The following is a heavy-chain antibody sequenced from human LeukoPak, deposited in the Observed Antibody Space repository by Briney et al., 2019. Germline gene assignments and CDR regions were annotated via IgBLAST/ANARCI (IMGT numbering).Heavy chain of an antibody. Sequence: GGSLRLSCAASGFTFDDYAMHWVRQAPGKGLEWVSGISWNSGSIGYADSVKGRFTISRDNAKNSLYLQMNSLRAEDTAVYYCARDGPYCSGGSCYSDYWGQGTLVTVSS. CDR2: ISWNSGSI. D-gene: IGHD2-15*01. CDR1: GFTFDDYA. J-gene: IGHJ4*02. CDR3: ARDGPYCSGGSCYSDY. V-gene: IGHV3-9*01.